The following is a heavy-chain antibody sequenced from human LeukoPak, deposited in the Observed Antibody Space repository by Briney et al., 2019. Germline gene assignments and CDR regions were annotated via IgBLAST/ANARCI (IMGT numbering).Heavy chain of an antibody. CDR3: AKNPYDYYFDY. J-gene: IGHJ4*02. CDR1: GYTFTGYY. Sequence: ASVKVSCKASGYTFTGYYMHWVRQAPGQGLEWMGWINPNSGDTNYAQKFQGRVTMTRDTSIRTAYLEVGGLRSDDTAVYYCAKNPYDYYFDYWGQGTLVTVSS. V-gene: IGHV1-2*02. D-gene: IGHD5-12*01. CDR2: INPNSGDT.